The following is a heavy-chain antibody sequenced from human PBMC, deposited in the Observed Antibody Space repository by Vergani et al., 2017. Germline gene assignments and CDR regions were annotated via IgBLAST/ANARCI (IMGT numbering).Heavy chain of an antibody. J-gene: IGHJ6*02. CDR2: IYYSGST. D-gene: IGHD2-15*01. Sequence: QVQLQESGPGLVKPSETLSLTCTVSGGSISSYYWSWIRQPPGKGLEWIGYIYYSGSTNYNPSLKSRVTISVDTSKNQFSLKLSSVTAADTAVYYCARGLGYCSGGSCYYYGMDVWGQGTTVTVSS. V-gene: IGHV4-59*01. CDR3: ARGLGYCSGGSCYYYGMDV. CDR1: GGSISSYY.